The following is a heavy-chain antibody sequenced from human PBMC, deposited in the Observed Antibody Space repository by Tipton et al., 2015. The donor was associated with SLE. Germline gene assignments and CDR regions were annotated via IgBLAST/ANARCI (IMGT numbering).Heavy chain of an antibody. V-gene: IGHV4-61*01. J-gene: IGHJ3*02. CDR3: ARDDWDAFDI. CDR2: IYYSGST. CDR1: GGSISSSSYY. Sequence: TLSLTCTVSGGSISSSSYYWGWIRQPPGKGLEWIGYIYYSGSTNYNPSLKSRVTISVDTSKNQFSLKLSSVTAADTAVYYCARDDWDAFDIWGQGTMVTVSS. D-gene: IGHD3-9*01.